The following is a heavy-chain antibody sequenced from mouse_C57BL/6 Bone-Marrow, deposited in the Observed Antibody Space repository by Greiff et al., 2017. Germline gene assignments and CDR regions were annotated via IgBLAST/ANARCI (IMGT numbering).Heavy chain of an antibody. CDR3: TRGGDHWYFDV. CDR1: GFTFSDAW. Sequence: EVMLVESGGGLVQPGGSMKLSCAASGFTFSDAWMDWVRQSPEKGLEWVAEIRNKANNHATYYAESVKGRFTISRDDSKSSVYLQMNSLRAEDTGIYYCTRGGDHWYFDVWGTGTTVTVSS. CDR2: IRNKANNHAT. V-gene: IGHV6-6*01. D-gene: IGHD2-13*01. J-gene: IGHJ1*03.